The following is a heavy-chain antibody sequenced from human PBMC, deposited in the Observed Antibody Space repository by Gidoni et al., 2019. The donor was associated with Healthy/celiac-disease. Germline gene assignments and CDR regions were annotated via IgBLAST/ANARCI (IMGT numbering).Heavy chain of an antibody. CDR2: ISAYNGNT. V-gene: IGHV1-18*01. CDR3: AREPPETYYYDSSGYCPFDY. Sequence: PGQGLEWMGWISAYNGNTNYAQKLQGRVTMTTDTSTSTAYMELRSLRSDDTDVYYCAREPPETYYYDSSGYCPFDYWGQGTLVTVSS. D-gene: IGHD3-22*01. J-gene: IGHJ4*02.